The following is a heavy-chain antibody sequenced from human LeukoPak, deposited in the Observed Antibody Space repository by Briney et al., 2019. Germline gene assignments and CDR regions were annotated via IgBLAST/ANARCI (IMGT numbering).Heavy chain of an antibody. CDR1: EFTFSDYW. Sequence: GGSLRLSCAASEFTFSDYWMSWVRQAPGKGLEWVANIKQDGSEKYYVDSVRGRFTISRDNAKNSLYLQMNSLRAEDTAVYYCARVMAVAGIWYFDYWGQGALVTVSS. J-gene: IGHJ4*02. D-gene: IGHD6-19*01. CDR3: ARVMAVAGIWYFDY. CDR2: IKQDGSEK. V-gene: IGHV3-7*03.